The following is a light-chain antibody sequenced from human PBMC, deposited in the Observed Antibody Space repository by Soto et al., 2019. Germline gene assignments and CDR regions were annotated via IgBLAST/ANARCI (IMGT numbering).Light chain of an antibody. Sequence: QSALTQPRSVSGSPGQSVTLSCTGTSSDVGGYDYVSWYQQHPDKAPKLIIYDFSRRHSGVPDRFSGSKSDNTASLTISGLQAEDDADYYCCSYAGTSRVFGTGTKGIVL. CDR3: CSYAGTSRV. V-gene: IGLV2-11*01. J-gene: IGLJ1*01. CDR2: DFS. CDR1: SSDVGGYDY.